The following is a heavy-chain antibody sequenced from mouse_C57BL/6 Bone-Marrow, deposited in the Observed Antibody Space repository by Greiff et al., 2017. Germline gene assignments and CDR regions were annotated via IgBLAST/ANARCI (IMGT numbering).Heavy chain of an antibody. J-gene: IGHJ3*01. CDR1: GYAFSSYW. CDR2: ICPGDGAT. V-gene: IGHV1-80*01. Sequence: QVQLKQSGAELVKPGASVKISCTASGYAFSSYWMHWVRQRPGKGLEWIGQICPGDGATNYNGKFKGKATLTADKSSSTAYMQLSSLTSGDTAVYFGARGDYWGQGTMVTVSS. CDR3: ARGDY.